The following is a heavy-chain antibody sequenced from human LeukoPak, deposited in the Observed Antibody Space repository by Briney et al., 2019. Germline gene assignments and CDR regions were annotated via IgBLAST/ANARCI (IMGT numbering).Heavy chain of an antibody. CDR2: INTNTGNP. Sequence: ASVKVSCKASGYTLTNYALNWVRQAPGQGLEWMGWINTNTGNPTYAQGFTGRFVFSLDTSVNTAYLQISSLKAEDTAIYYCARVQGYCSTTSCYPHYWGQGTLVTVSS. CDR1: GYTLTNYA. J-gene: IGHJ4*02. V-gene: IGHV7-4-1*02. D-gene: IGHD2-2*01. CDR3: ARVQGYCSTTSCYPHY.